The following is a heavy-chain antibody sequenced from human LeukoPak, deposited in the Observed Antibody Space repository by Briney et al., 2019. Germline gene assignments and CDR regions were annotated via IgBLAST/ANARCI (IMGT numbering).Heavy chain of an antibody. CDR3: ARESSPQWLGNNWFDP. J-gene: IGHJ5*02. CDR1: SVSISSGSYY. CDR2: IYYSGST. Sequence: SETLSLTCTVSSVSISSGSYYWSWIRQPPGKGLEWIGYIYYSGSTNYNPSLKSRVTMSVDTSKNQFSLKLSSVTAADTAVYYCARESSPQWLGNNWFDPWGQGTLVTVSS. D-gene: IGHD6-19*01. V-gene: IGHV4-61*01.